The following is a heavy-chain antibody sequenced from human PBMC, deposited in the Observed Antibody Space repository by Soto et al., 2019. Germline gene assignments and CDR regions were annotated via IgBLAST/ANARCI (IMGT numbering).Heavy chain of an antibody. J-gene: IGHJ3*02. CDR3: AIAVAGADAFDI. V-gene: IGHV1-18*01. CDR1: GYTFTSYG. D-gene: IGHD6-19*01. Sequence: ASVKVSCKASGYTFTSYGISWVRQAPGQGLEWMGWISAYNGNTNYAQKLQGRVTMTTDTSTSTAYMELRSLRSDDTAVYYCAIAVAGADAFDIWGQGTMVTFSS. CDR2: ISAYNGNT.